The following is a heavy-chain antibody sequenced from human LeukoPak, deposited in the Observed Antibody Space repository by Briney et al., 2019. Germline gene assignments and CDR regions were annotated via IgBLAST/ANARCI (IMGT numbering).Heavy chain of an antibody. CDR3: ARVRYGSGSFYNFPFDY. Sequence: PSETLSLTCAVYGGSFSGYYWSWIRQPPGRGLEWIGEINHSGSTNYNPSLKSRVTISVDTSKNQFSLKLSSVTAADTAVYYCARVRYGSGSFYNFPFDYWGQGTLVTVSS. CDR1: GGSFSGYY. D-gene: IGHD3-10*01. CDR2: INHSGST. V-gene: IGHV4-34*01. J-gene: IGHJ4*02.